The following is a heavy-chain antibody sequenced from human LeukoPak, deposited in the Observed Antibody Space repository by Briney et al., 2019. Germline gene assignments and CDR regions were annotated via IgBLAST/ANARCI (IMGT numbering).Heavy chain of an antibody. CDR2: ISGSGGST. CDR1: GFTFSSYW. CDR3: AKTMGAIDHDY. D-gene: IGHD1-26*01. Sequence: GGSLRLSCAASGFTFSSYWMSWFRQAPGKGLEWVSTISGSGGSTYYADSVKGRFTISRDNSKNTLYLQMNSLRAEDTAVFYCAKTMGAIDHDYWGQGTLVTVSS. V-gene: IGHV3-23*01. J-gene: IGHJ4*02.